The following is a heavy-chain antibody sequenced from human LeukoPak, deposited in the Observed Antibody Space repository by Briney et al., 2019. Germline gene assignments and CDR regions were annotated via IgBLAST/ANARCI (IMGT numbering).Heavy chain of an antibody. CDR3: ARLRGLYGMDV. D-gene: IGHD3-10*01. Sequence: SETLSLTCTVSGGSISSYYWSWIRQPPGKGLEWIGYIYYSGSTNYNPSLKSRVTISVDTSKNQSSLKLSSVTAADAAVYYCARLRGLYGMDVWGQGTTVTVSS. CDR2: IYYSGST. CDR1: GGSISSYY. V-gene: IGHV4-59*08. J-gene: IGHJ6*02.